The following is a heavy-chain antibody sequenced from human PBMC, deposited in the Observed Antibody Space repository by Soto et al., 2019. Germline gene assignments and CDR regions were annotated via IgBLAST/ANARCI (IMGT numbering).Heavy chain of an antibody. J-gene: IGHJ4*02. CDR2: INHSGST. D-gene: IGHD2-2*01. Sequence: QVQLQQWGAGLLKPSETLSLTCAVYGGSFSGYYWSWIRQPPGKGLEWIGEINHSGSTNYNPSLKSRVTLSVDTSKNQFSLKLSSVTAADTAVYYCARVGCSSTSCYLGGPFDYWGQGTLVTVSS. CDR1: GGSFSGYY. CDR3: ARVGCSSTSCYLGGPFDY. V-gene: IGHV4-34*01.